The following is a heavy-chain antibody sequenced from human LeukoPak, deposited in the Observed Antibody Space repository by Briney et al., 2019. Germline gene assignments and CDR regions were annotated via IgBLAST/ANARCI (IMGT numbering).Heavy chain of an antibody. CDR2: INHSGST. V-gene: IGHV4-34*01. J-gene: IGHJ4*02. D-gene: IGHD3/OR15-3a*01. Sequence: SETLPLTCAVYGGSFSGYYWSWIRQPPGKGLEWIGEINHSGSTHYNPSLKSRVTISVDTSKNQFSLKLSSVTAADTAVYYCARGTKTAGLEKFDYWGQGTLVTVSS. CDR3: ARGTKTAGLEKFDY. CDR1: GGSFSGYY.